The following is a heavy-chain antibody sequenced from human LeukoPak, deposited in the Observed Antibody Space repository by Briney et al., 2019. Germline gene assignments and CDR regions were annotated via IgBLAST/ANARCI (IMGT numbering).Heavy chain of an antibody. J-gene: IGHJ4*02. Sequence: SETLSLTCAVYGGSFSGDFWSWIRQSPGKGLEWIGYIYYSGSTNYNPSLKSRVTISVDTSKNQFSLKLSSVTAADTAVYYCARDDALDYWGQGTLVTVSS. CDR3: ARDDALDY. CDR2: IYYSGST. V-gene: IGHV4-59*01. CDR1: GGSFSGDF.